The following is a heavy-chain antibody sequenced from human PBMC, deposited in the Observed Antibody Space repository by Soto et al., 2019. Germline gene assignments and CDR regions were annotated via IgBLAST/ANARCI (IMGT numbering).Heavy chain of an antibody. D-gene: IGHD3-10*01. CDR2: MNPNSGNT. Sequence: ASVKVSCKASGYTFTSYDINWVRQATGQGLEWMGWMNPNSGNTGYAQKFQGRVTMTRNTSISTAYMELSSLRSEDTAVYYCARGFEVRGVIDYWGQGTLVTVSS. CDR1: GYTFTSYD. J-gene: IGHJ4*02. CDR3: ARGFEVRGVIDY. V-gene: IGHV1-8*01.